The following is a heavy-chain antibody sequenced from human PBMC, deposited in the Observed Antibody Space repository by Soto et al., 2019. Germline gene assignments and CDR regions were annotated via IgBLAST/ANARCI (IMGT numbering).Heavy chain of an antibody. CDR1: GFTFSSYE. CDR3: VRERDGYNFDY. V-gene: IGHV3-48*03. Sequence: EVQLVESGGGLVQPGGSLRLSCAASGFTFSSYEMNWVRQAPGKGLEWVSYISSSGSTIYYADSVKGRFTISRDNAKNSLYLQMNSLRAEDTAVYYCVRERDGYNFDYWGQGTLVTVSS. CDR2: ISSSGSTI. J-gene: IGHJ4*02. D-gene: IGHD5-12*01.